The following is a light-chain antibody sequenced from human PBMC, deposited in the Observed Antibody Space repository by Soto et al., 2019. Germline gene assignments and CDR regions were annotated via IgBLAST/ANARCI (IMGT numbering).Light chain of an antibody. Sequence: QSALTQPRSVSGSPGQSVTISCTGTSSDVGDYNYVSWYQQHPGKAPKLMIYDVTKRPSGVPDRFSGSKSDNTASLTISGLQAEDEAQYYCAAWDDSLNGPVFGGGTKLTVL. CDR2: DVT. J-gene: IGLJ3*02. CDR1: SSDVGDYNY. V-gene: IGLV2-11*01. CDR3: AAWDDSLNGPV.